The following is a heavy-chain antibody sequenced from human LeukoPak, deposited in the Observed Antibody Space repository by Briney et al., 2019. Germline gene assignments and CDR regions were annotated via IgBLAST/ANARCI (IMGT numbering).Heavy chain of an antibody. CDR2: IYYSGST. Sequence: SETLSLTCTVSGGSMSSSSYYWGWIRQPPGKGLEWIGYIYYSGSTNYNPSLKSRVTISVDTSKNQFSLKLSSVTAADTAVYYCARHYAADWYFDLWGRGTLVTVSS. D-gene: IGHD3-16*01. CDR3: ARHYAADWYFDL. CDR1: GGSMSSSSYY. V-gene: IGHV4-61*05. J-gene: IGHJ2*01.